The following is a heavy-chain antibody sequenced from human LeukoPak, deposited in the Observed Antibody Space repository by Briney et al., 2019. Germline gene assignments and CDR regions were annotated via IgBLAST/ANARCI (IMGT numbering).Heavy chain of an antibody. CDR2: ISKDGSVK. Sequence: GRSLRLSCVASGFTFSNYGMQWVRKAPGKGLEWVAIISKDGSVKYYGDSVRGRFTISRDNSKNTAYLQMNSLRADDTAVYYCARDRDLGVVTPWCDYWGQGVLVTVSS. J-gene: IGHJ4*02. CDR1: GFTFSNYG. D-gene: IGHD2-2*01. V-gene: IGHV3-30*03. CDR3: ARDRDLGVVTPWCDY.